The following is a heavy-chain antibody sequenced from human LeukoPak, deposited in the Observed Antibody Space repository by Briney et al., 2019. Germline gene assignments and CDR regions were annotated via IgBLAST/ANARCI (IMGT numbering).Heavy chain of an antibody. V-gene: IGHV3-66*01. J-gene: IGHJ4*02. Sequence: GGSLRLSCVASGFIVSNNHVSWVRQAPGKGLEWVSLIDNVGGTYYADSVKGRFTISRDHSENTLYLQMNSLRVEDTALYYCMGYGGNSFWGQGTLVTVPS. D-gene: IGHD4-23*01. CDR2: IDNVGGT. CDR1: GFIVSNNH. CDR3: MGYGGNSF.